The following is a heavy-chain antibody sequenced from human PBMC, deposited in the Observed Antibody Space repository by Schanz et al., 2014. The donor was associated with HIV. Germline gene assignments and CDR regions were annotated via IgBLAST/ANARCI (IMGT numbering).Heavy chain of an antibody. CDR3: AIRTPMISFGAFDI. D-gene: IGHD3-16*01. Sequence: EVQLLESGGGLVQPGGSLRLTCAASGFTFRSYAMTWVRQAPGKGLEWVSGISVSGRSTYYADSVKGRFTISRDNSKKMLFLQMNRLRAEDTAVYYCAIRTPMISFGAFDIWGRGTMVTVSS. J-gene: IGHJ3*02. CDR1: GFTFRSYA. CDR2: ISVSGRST. V-gene: IGHV3-23*01.